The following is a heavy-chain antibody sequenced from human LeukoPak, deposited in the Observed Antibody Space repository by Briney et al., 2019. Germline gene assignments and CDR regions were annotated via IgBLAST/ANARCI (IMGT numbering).Heavy chain of an antibody. CDR3: ARWQASISEIDY. J-gene: IGHJ4*02. Sequence: ASVKVSCKASGYTFTSYDINWVRQATGQGLEWMGWMNPNSGNTGYAQKFQGRVTITRNTSISTAYMELSSLRSEDTAVYYCARWQASISEIDYWGQGTLVTVSS. D-gene: IGHD6-6*01. CDR1: GYTFTSYD. V-gene: IGHV1-8*03. CDR2: MNPNSGNT.